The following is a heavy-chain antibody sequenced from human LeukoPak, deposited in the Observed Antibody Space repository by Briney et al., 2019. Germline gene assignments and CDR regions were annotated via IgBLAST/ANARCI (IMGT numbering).Heavy chain of an antibody. Sequence: GGSLRLSCAASGFTFDDYAMHWVRQAPGKGLEWVSGISGSGGSTYYADSVKGRFTISRDNSKNTLYLQMNSLRAEDTAVYYCAKELGYCGGDCYYIDAFDIWGQGTMVTVSS. J-gene: IGHJ3*02. D-gene: IGHD2-21*02. V-gene: IGHV3-23*01. CDR1: GFTFDDYA. CDR2: ISGSGGST. CDR3: AKELGYCGGDCYYIDAFDI.